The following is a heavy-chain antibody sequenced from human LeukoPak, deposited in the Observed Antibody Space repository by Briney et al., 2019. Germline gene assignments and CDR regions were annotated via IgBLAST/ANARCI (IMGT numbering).Heavy chain of an antibody. CDR2: ISYDGSNK. Sequence: GGSLRLSCAASGFTFRSYGMHWVRQAPGKGLVWVAFISYDGSNKYYADSVKGRFTISRDKSKNTLYLQMSSLRAEDTALYYCVKEGYRGAFDIWGQGTMVTVSS. D-gene: IGHD6-13*01. CDR1: GFTFRSYG. CDR3: VKEGYRGAFDI. V-gene: IGHV3-30*18. J-gene: IGHJ3*02.